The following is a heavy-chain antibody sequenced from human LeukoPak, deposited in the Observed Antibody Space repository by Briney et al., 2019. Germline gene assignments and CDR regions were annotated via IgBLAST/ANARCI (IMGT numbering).Heavy chain of an antibody. CDR2: IYYSGST. Sequence: SETLSLTCTVSGGSISSSSYYCGWIRQPPGKGLEWIGSIYYSGSTYYNPSLKSRVTISVDTSKNQFSLKLSSVTAADTAVYYCARVDYGDTVYYDYWGQGTLVTVSS. V-gene: IGHV4-39*01. CDR3: ARVDYGDTVYYDY. J-gene: IGHJ4*02. D-gene: IGHD4-17*01. CDR1: GGSISSSSYY.